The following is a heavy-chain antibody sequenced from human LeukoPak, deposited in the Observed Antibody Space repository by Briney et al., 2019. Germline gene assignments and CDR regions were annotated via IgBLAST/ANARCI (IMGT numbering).Heavy chain of an antibody. CDR3: ARVRGLGVITPYFDY. Sequence: TSETLSLTCTASGGSISSYYWSWIRQPPGKGLEWIGYIYYSGSTNYNPSLRSRVTISVDTSKNHFSLKLSSVTAADTAVYYCARVRGLGVITPYFDYWGQGTLVTVSS. CDR2: IYYSGST. V-gene: IGHV4-59*08. CDR1: GGSISSYY. D-gene: IGHD3-16*02. J-gene: IGHJ4*02.